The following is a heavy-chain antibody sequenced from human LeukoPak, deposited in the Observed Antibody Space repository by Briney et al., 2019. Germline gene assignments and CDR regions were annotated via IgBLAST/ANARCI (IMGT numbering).Heavy chain of an antibody. CDR1: GFTFSSYG. D-gene: IGHD2-15*01. CDR3: AREAHRGGSCSLDY. J-gene: IGHJ4*02. V-gene: IGHV3-30*03. CDR2: ISYDGSNK. Sequence: GGSLRLSCAASGFTFSSYGMHWVRQAPGKGLEWVAVISYDGSNKYYADSVKGRFTISRDNSKNTLYLQMNSLRDEDTAVYYCAREAHRGGSCSLDYWGQGTLVTVSS.